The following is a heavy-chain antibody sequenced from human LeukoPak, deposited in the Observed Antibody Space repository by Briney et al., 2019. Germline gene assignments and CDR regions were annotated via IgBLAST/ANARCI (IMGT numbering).Heavy chain of an antibody. D-gene: IGHD3-3*01. V-gene: IGHV1-2*02. J-gene: IGHJ6*03. CDR2: INPNSGGT. CDR1: GYTFTGYY. CDR3: ARDHSNDFWSGSGPLYYMDV. Sequence: GASVKVSCKASGYTFTGYYMHWVRQAPGQGLEWMGWINPNSGGTNYAQKFQGRVTMTRDTSISTAYMELSSLRSDDTAVYYCARDHSNDFWSGSGPLYYMDVWGKGTTVTVSS.